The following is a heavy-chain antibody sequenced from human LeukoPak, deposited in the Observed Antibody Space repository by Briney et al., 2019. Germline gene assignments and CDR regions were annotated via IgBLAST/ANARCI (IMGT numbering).Heavy chain of an antibody. Sequence: GGSLRLSCAASGFTFSSYGMHWVRLAPGRGLEWVAFIPRDGSYEKYADSVKGRFAISRDNSKSTLYLHMNSLRAEDTAVYYCANIPNSFGPDYWGQGSLVTVSS. CDR2: IPRDGSYE. CDR1: GFTFSSYG. CDR3: ANIPNSFGPDY. D-gene: IGHD3-16*01. V-gene: IGHV3-30*02. J-gene: IGHJ4*02.